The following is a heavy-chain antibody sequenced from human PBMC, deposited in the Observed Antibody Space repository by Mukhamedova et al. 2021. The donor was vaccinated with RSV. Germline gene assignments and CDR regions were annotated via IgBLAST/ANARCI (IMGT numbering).Heavy chain of an antibody. CDR2: ISSSSIYM. Sequence: SISSSSIYMYYADSVKGRFTISRDNAKNSLYLQMNSLRADDTAVYYCARSDFVTVSTLDYWGQGTLVTVSS. V-gene: IGHV3-21*01. CDR3: ARSDFVTVSTLDY. J-gene: IGHJ4*02. D-gene: IGHD3-16*01.